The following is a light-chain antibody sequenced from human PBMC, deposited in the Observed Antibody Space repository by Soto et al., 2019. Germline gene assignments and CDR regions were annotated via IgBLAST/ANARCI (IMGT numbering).Light chain of an antibody. J-gene: IGKJ1*01. Sequence: DIQMTQSPSTLSASVGDRVTITCRASQSISSWLAWYQQKPGKAPKLLIYDASSLESGVPSRFSGSGSGTKFTLTSSSLQPDDFATYYCQQYNSYWTVGQGTKVEIK. CDR1: QSISSW. V-gene: IGKV1-5*01. CDR3: QQYNSYWT. CDR2: DAS.